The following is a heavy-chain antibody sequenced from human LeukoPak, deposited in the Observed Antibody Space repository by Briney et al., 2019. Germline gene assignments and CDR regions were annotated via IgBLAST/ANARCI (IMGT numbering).Heavy chain of an antibody. CDR2: IHTSGST. Sequence: SETLSLTCGVSGGSISSYYWSWIRQPAGKGPEWIGRIHTSGSTNYKPSLKSRVTMSLDTSKNQFSLKLSSVTAADTAVYYCASSTVVTQLDYWGQGTLVTVSS. V-gene: IGHV4-4*07. CDR3: ASSTVVTQLDY. J-gene: IGHJ4*02. D-gene: IGHD4-23*01. CDR1: GGSISSYY.